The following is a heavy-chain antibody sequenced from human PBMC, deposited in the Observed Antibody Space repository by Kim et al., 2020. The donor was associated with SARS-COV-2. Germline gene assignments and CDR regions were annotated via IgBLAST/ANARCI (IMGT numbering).Heavy chain of an antibody. CDR1: GYTFTGYY. Sequence: ASVKVSCKASGYTFTGYYMHWVRQAPGQGLEWMGWINPNTGGTNYAQKFQGRVSMTRDTSIRTAYMELSSLRSDDTAVYFCARVGSGSSPFDSWGQGTLVTVS. D-gene: IGHD1-26*01. V-gene: IGHV1-2*02. CDR3: ARVGSGSSPFDS. J-gene: IGHJ4*02. CDR2: INPNTGGT.